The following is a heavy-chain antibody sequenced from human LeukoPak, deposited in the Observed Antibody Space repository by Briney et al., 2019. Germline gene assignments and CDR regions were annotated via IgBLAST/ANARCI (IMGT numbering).Heavy chain of an antibody. V-gene: IGHV3-30*04. CDR3: ARGVGYYYDSSGYETTIDY. CDR1: GFTFNNYA. CDR2: ISYDGSNK. Sequence: GGSLRLSCAASGFTFNNYAMAWVRQAPGKGLEWVAVISYDGSNKYYADSVKGRFTISRDNSKNTLYLQMNSLRAEDTAVYYCARGVGYYYDSSGYETTIDYWGQGTLVTVSS. J-gene: IGHJ4*02. D-gene: IGHD3-22*01.